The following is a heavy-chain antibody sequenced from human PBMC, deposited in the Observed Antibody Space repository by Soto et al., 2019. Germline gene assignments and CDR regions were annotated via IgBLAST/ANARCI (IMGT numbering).Heavy chain of an antibody. V-gene: IGHV3-23*01. D-gene: IGHD6-13*01. CDR1: RFTFSNYA. J-gene: IGHJ4*02. Sequence: VQLLESGGGLVQPGGSLRLSCAASRFTFSNYAMSWVRQAPGKGLEWVSAVSGSGGNTYYADSVQGRFTISRDNSKNMLNLQMNSLRAEDTAVYYCAKLNLFVSAAAGRGPFDYWGQGTLVTVSS. CDR3: AKLNLFVSAAAGRGPFDY. CDR2: VSGSGGNT.